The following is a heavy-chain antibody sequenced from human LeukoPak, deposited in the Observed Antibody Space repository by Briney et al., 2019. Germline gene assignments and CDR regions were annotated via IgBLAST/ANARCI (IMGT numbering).Heavy chain of an antibody. Sequence: SGTLSLTCTVSGGSISSSSYYWGWIRQPPGKGLEWIGSIYYSGSTYYNPSLKSRVTISVDTSKNQFALKLSSVTAADTAVYYCARVVGGVGLDYWGQGTLVTVSS. J-gene: IGHJ4*02. D-gene: IGHD3-16*01. CDR3: ARVVGGVGLDY. CDR1: GGSISSSSYY. V-gene: IGHV4-39*06. CDR2: IYYSGST.